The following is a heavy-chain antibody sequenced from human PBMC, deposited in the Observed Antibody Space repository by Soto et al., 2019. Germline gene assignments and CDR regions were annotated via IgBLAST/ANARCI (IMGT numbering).Heavy chain of an antibody. CDR3: ARVHDIVLVPAAMEGGYNWFDP. V-gene: IGHV4-31*03. Sequence: QVQLQESGPGLVKPSQTLSLTCTVSGGSISSGGYYWSWIRQHPGKGLEWIGYIYYSGSTYYNPSLKSRVTISVDTSKNQFSLKLSSVTAADTAVYYCARVHDIVLVPAAMEGGYNWFDPWGQGTLVTVSS. CDR1: GGSISSGGYY. J-gene: IGHJ5*02. D-gene: IGHD2-2*01. CDR2: IYYSGST.